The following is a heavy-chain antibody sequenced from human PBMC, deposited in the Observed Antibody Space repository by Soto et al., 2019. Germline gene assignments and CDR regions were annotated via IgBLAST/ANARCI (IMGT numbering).Heavy chain of an antibody. CDR3: AKFLLVVVTASYDYFDF. Sequence: GGSLRLSCAASGFTFSSYAMSWVRQAPGKGLEWVSAISGSGGSTYYADSVKGRFTISRDNSKNTLYLQMNSLRAEDTAVYYCAKFLLVVVTASYDYFDFWGQGTLVTVSS. J-gene: IGHJ4*02. V-gene: IGHV3-23*01. CDR1: GFTFSSYA. CDR2: ISGSGGST. D-gene: IGHD2-21*02.